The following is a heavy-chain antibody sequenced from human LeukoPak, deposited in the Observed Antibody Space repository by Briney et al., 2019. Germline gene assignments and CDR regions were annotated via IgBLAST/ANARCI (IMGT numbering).Heavy chain of an antibody. CDR2: INPNSGGT. V-gene: IGHV1-2*02. CDR3: ARGGAGSSSWSNWFDP. CDR1: GYTFTGYY. J-gene: IGHJ5*02. D-gene: IGHD6-13*01. Sequence: GASGKVSCKASGYTFTGYYMHWVRQAPGQGLEWIGWINPNSGGTNYAQKFQGRVTMTRDTSISTAYMELSRLRSDDTAVYYCARGGAGSSSWSNWFDPWGQGTLVTVSS.